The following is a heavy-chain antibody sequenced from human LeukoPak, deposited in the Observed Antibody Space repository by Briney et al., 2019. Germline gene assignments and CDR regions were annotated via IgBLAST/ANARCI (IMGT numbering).Heavy chain of an antibody. V-gene: IGHV3-7*01. CDR1: GFTFSSHW. CDR2: IKEDGSEK. Sequence: QTGGSLRLSRAASGFTFSSHWMTWVRQAPGEGLEWVANIKEDGSEKYYVDSVKGRFTISRDNAKNSLYLQMNSLRAEDTAVYYCARDGPTAYFDYWGQGTLVTVSS. J-gene: IGHJ4*02. D-gene: IGHD5-18*01. CDR3: ARDGPTAYFDY.